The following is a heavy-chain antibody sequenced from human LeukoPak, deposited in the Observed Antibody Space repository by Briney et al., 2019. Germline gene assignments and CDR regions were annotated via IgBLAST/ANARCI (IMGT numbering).Heavy chain of an antibody. CDR2: ISYDGSNK. J-gene: IGHJ4*02. V-gene: IGHV3-30*18. CDR3: AKLFHSGVDY. D-gene: IGHD3-10*01. CDR1: GFPFSSYG. Sequence: GGSLRLSFAASGFPFSSYGMHWVRQAPGKGLEWVAAISYDGSNKYYADSVKGRFTISRDNSKNTLYLQMNSLRAEDTAVYYCAKLFHSGVDYWGQGTLVTVSS.